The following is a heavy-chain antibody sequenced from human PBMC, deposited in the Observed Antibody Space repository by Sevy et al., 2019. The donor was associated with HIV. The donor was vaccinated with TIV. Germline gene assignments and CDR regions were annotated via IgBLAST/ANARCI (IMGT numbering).Heavy chain of an antibody. Sequence: GGSLRLSCTASGFTFNTHAMTWVRQAPGKGLEWVSVISGPGLSTYYADSVKGRFTISRDNSQNTLYLQMNSLRFDDTATYYCAKALNPALESMIEVILRTLKGFDVWGQGTMVTVSS. CDR3: AKALNPALESMIEVILRTLKGFDV. CDR2: ISGPGLST. D-gene: IGHD3-22*01. V-gene: IGHV3-23*01. CDR1: GFTFNTHA. J-gene: IGHJ3*01.